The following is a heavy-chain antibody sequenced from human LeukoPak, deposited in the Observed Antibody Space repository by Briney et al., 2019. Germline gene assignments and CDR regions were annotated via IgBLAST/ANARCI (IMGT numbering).Heavy chain of an antibody. V-gene: IGHV3-11*05. CDR2: ISSSSSYT. J-gene: IGHJ4*02. CDR1: GFTFSDYY. Sequence: GGSLRLSCAVSGFTFSDYYMDWVRQAPGKGLEWVSYISSSSSYTNYADSVKGRFTISRDNAKNSLYLQMNSLRAEDTAVYYCARDSSDSSGWYYWGQGTLVTVSS. CDR3: ARDSSDSSGWYY. D-gene: IGHD6-19*01.